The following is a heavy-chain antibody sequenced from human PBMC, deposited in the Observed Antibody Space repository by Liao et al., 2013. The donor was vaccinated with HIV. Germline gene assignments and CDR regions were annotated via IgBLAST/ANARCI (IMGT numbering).Heavy chain of an antibody. Sequence: QMQLQESGPGRVKPSETLSLTCSVSGGSISTGTYFWSWIRQPPGRGLEWIGYIFYKGSTSYSPSLKSRVILSVDTSKNQFSLKVRSVTAADTAVYYCARTYYYGSGSYPKPFQHWGQGTLVTVSS. J-gene: IGHJ1*01. CDR1: GGSISTGTYF. CDR2: IFYKGST. D-gene: IGHD3-10*01. CDR3: ARTYYYGSGSYPKPFQH. V-gene: IGHV4-39*07.